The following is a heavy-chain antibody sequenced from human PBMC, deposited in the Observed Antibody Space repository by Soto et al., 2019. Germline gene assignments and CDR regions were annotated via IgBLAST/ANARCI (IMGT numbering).Heavy chain of an antibody. CDR3: AKLITMVRGVTEADTYYYGMDV. CDR1: GFTFSSYG. CDR2: ISYDGSNK. V-gene: IGHV3-30*18. D-gene: IGHD3-10*01. Sequence: QVQLVESGGGVVQPGRSLRLSCAASGFTFSSYGMHWVRQAPGKGLEWVAVISYDGSNKYYADSVKGRFTISRDNSKNTLYLQMNSLRAEDTAVYYCAKLITMVRGVTEADTYYYGMDVWGQGTTVTVSS. J-gene: IGHJ6*02.